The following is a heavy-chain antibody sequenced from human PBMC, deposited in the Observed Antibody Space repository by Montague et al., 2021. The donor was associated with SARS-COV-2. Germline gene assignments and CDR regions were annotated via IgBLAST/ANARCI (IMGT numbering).Heavy chain of an antibody. D-gene: IGHD5-18*01. Sequence: SLRLSCAASGFTFYNYAMSWVRQAPDKGLEWVAVIYGGGISTYYADSVKGRFTIFRDNSKDTLYLDTNSLRAEDTAVYYCVSRYSLSPSYYGLDVWGQGTTVTVSS. J-gene: IGHJ6*02. CDR3: VSRYSLSPSYYGLDV. V-gene: IGHV3-23*03. CDR1: GFTFYNYA. CDR2: IYGGGIST.